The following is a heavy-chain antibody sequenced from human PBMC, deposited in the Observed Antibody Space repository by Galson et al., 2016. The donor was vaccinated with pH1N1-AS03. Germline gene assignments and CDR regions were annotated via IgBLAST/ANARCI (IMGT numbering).Heavy chain of an antibody. D-gene: IGHD3-10*01. CDR2: IYGGASGNM. J-gene: IGHJ6*02. Sequence: LSLTCSVSGVSITSYYWSWIRLPAGKGLEWIGRIYGGASGNMNFNPSLKSRVTMSVDTSKNQFSLSLNSVTAADTAVYYCARDFGSGHYTNYYNYGMDVWGPGNPGHRLF. CDR1: GVSITSYY. CDR3: ARDFGSGHYTNYYNYGMDV. V-gene: IGHV4-4*07.